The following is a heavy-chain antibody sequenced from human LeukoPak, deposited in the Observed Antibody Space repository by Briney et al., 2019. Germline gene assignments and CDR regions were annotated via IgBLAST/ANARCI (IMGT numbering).Heavy chain of an antibody. CDR3: ARDLYYDFWSGYSGGYYGMDV. V-gene: IGHV3-21*01. CDR2: ISSSSSYI. D-gene: IGHD3-3*01. CDR1: GFTFSSYS. Sequence: GGSLRLSCAASGFTFSSYSMNRVRQAPGKGLEWVSSISSSSSYIYYADSVKGRFTISRDNAKNSLYLQMNSLRAEDTAVYYCARDLYYDFWSGYSGGYYGMDVWGQGTTVTVSS. J-gene: IGHJ6*02.